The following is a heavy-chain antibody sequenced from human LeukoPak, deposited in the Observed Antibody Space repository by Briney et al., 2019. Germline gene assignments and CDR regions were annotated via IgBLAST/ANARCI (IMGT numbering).Heavy chain of an antibody. J-gene: IGHJ4*02. V-gene: IGHV3-23*01. CDR3: AKDITGYNRPLDH. Sequence: PGGALRVSSAASGFTSSSCAMNSGCQAPGKGREGVASISGFGADTYDADSVKGRFTISRDNSKNTLYLQMNSLRAEDTAIYYCAKDITGYNRPLDHWGQGTLVTVSS. CDR2: ISGFGADT. D-gene: IGHD1-14*01. CDR1: GFTSSSCA.